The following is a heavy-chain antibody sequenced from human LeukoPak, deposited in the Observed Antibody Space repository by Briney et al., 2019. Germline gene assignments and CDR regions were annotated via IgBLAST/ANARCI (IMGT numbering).Heavy chain of an antibody. CDR1: GGSISSSDW. CDR3: AAYMVRGVIYAFDI. CDR2: IYHSGST. J-gene: IGHJ3*02. Sequence: SGTLSLTCAVSGGSISSSDWWSWVRQPPGKGLEWIGEIYHSGSTNYNPSLKSRVTISVDKSKNQFSLKLSSVTAADTAVYYCAAYMVRGVIYAFDIWGQGTMVTVSS. D-gene: IGHD3-10*01. V-gene: IGHV4-4*02.